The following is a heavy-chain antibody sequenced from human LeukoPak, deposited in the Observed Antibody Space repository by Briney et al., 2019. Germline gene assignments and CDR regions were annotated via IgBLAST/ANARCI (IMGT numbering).Heavy chain of an antibody. CDR2: IYDNGNT. CDR1: GGSISRYY. J-gene: IGHJ4*02. CDR3: ARVKGFYGSGSFDF. Sequence: SETLSLTCTVSGGSISRYYWSWVRQPPGKGLEWIGYIYDNGNTNYNPSLASRVAISVDTSNNRFSLRLPSVTAADMALYYCARVKGFYGSGSFDFWGRGILVTVSS. D-gene: IGHD3-10*01. V-gene: IGHV4-59*01.